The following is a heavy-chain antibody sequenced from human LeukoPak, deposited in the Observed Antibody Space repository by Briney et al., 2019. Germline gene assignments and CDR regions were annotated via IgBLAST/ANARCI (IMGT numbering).Heavy chain of an antibody. CDR3: ARGEYCSGGSCYPTTFDY. Sequence: GGSLRLSCEASGVTFSSYVMSWVRQAPGKGPEWVSGISGSGGGTYYADSVKGRFAISRDNSKNTLYLQMNSLRAEDTAVYYCARGEYCSGGSCYPTTFDYWGQGTLVTVSS. CDR2: ISGSGGGT. D-gene: IGHD2-15*01. J-gene: IGHJ4*02. V-gene: IGHV3-23*01. CDR1: GVTFSSYV.